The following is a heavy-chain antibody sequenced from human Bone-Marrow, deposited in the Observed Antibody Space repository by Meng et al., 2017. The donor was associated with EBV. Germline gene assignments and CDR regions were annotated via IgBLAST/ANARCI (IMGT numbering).Heavy chain of an antibody. CDR1: CISAYW. Sequence: VKESGACVVRPGGSLRLSGVGSCISAYWMHWVRQVPGKGRVWVSRINEDGSVINYADSVKGRFTISRDNAKNTVSLQMNSLRAEDTAVYYCAKDCFGARDYWGQGTLVTVSS. D-gene: IGHD1-26*01. CDR3: AKDCFGARDY. CDR2: INEDGSVI. V-gene: IGHV3-74*01. J-gene: IGHJ4*02.